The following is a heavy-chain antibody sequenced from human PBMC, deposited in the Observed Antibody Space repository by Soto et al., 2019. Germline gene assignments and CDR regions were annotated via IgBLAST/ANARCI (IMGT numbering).Heavy chain of an antibody. CDR3: ARDTRDSSGWSTDGMDV. J-gene: IGHJ6*02. CDR1: GFTVSSNS. D-gene: IGHD6-19*01. V-gene: IGHV3-53*02. Sequence: EVQLVETGGGLIQPGGSLRLSCAASGFTVSSNSMSWIRQAPGKGLEWVSIIYSGGSTYYADSVKGRFTISRDNSKTTLYIQMNSLRAEDTAVYYCARDTRDSSGWSTDGMDVWGQGTTVTVSS. CDR2: IYSGGST.